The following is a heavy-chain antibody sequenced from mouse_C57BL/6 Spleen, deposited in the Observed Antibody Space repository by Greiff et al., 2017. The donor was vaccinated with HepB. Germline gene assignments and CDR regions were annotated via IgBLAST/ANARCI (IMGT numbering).Heavy chain of an antibody. CDR1: GYTFTDYY. J-gene: IGHJ3*01. Sequence: EVQLQQSGPELVKPGASVKISCKASGYTFTDYYMNWVKQSHGKSLEWIGDINPNNGGTSYNQKFKGKATLTVDKSSSTAYMELRSLTSEDSAVYYCARSSQATAGFAYWGQGTLVTVSA. D-gene: IGHD3-2*02. CDR2: INPNNGGT. CDR3: ARSSQATAGFAY. V-gene: IGHV1-26*01.